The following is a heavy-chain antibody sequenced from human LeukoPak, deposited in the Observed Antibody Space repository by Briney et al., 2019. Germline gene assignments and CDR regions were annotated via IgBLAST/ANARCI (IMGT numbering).Heavy chain of an antibody. Sequence: GGSLRLSCAASGFTYSSYAMSWVRQAPGKGLEWVSAISVSGGSTYYADSVKGRFTISRDNSKNTLYLQMNSLRAEDTAVYYCAKSPHSSMDYWGQGTLVTVSS. D-gene: IGHD4-11*01. CDR2: ISVSGGST. CDR3: AKSPHSSMDY. J-gene: IGHJ4*02. CDR1: GFTYSSYA. V-gene: IGHV3-23*01.